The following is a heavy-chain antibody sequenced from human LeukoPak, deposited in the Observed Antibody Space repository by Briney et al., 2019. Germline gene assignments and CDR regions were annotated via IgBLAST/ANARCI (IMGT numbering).Heavy chain of an antibody. CDR2: ISGSGGST. V-gene: IGHV3-23*01. J-gene: IGHJ4*02. CDR1: GFTVSSNY. D-gene: IGHD3-3*01. CDR3: AKEPDLRFLEWLL. Sequence: GGSLRLSCAASGFTVSSNYMSWVRQAPGKGLEWVSAISGSGGSTYYADSVKGRFTISRDNSKNTLYLQMNSLRAEDTAVYYCAKEPDLRFLEWLLWGQGTLVTVSS.